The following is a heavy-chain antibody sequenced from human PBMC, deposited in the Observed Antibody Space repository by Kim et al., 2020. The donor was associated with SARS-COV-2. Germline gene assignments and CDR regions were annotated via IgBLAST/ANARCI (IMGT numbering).Heavy chain of an antibody. V-gene: IGHV1-18*01. J-gene: IGHJ4*02. CDR3: ARHSSGWYLGYYFDY. D-gene: IGHD6-19*01. Sequence: QKRQGRVTMTTDTSTSTAYMELRSLRSDDTAVYYCARHSSGWYLGYYFDYWGQGTLVTVSS.